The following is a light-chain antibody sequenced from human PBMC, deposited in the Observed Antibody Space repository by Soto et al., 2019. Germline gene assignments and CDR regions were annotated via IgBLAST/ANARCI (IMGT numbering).Light chain of an antibody. CDR2: DVS. Sequence: QSALTQPASVSGSPGQSITISCTGTSSDVGGYNYVSWYQQHPGKAPKLMIYDVSNRPSGVSNRFSGSKSGNTASLTISGLQAEDEADYYCSAYTSSSHVVFGGGNKRTVL. CDR1: SSDVGGYNY. CDR3: SAYTSSSHVV. V-gene: IGLV2-14*01. J-gene: IGLJ2*01.